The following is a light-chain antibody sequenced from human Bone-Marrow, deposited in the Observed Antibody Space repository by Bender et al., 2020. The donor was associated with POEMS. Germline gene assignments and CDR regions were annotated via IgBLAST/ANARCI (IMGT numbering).Light chain of an antibody. CDR3: CSYAGSRTFVV. CDR2: DVI. J-gene: IGLJ3*02. V-gene: IGLV2-14*03. Sequence: QSALTQPASVSGSPGQSITISCTGTSSDVGGYNYVSWYQQHPGKAPKLMIYDVIYRPSGVSDRFSGSKSGNTASLTISGLQAEDEADYHCCSYAGSRTFVVFGGGTKLTVL. CDR1: SSDVGGYNY.